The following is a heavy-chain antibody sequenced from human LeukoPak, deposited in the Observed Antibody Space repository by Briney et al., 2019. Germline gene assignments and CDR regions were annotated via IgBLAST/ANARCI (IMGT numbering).Heavy chain of an antibody. J-gene: IGHJ4*02. V-gene: IGHV3-23*01. CDR1: GFTFSSYA. CDR3: AREDATMVLSLDY. D-gene: IGHD5-18*01. Sequence: GGSLRLSCAASGFTFSSYAMSWVRQAPGKGLEWVSAISSGGDNTYCADSVKGRLTISRDNSKNTLYVQMTSLRAEDTAVYYCAREDATMVLSLDYWGQGALVTVSS. CDR2: ISSGGDNT.